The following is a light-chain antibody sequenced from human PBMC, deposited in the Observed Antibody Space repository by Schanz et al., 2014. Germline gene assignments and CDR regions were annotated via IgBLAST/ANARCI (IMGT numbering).Light chain of an antibody. V-gene: IGKV3-15*01. CDR1: QSVSSN. CDR2: SAS. J-gene: IGKJ1*01. CDR3: QQYNNWPGT. Sequence: EILMTQSPATLSVSPGERATLSCRASQSVSSNLAWYRQKPGQAPRLLIYSASTRATGIPARFSGSGSGTEFTLTVSSLQSEDFAVYYCQQYNNWPGTFGQGTKVEIK.